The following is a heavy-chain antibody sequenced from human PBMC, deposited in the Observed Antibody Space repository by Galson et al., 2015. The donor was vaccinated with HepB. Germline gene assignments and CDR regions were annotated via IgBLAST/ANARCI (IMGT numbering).Heavy chain of an antibody. CDR3: ANVEWGYSAIV. J-gene: IGHJ6*02. D-gene: IGHD2-21*02. V-gene: IGHV3-23*01. CDR2: ITGVDDTQ. CDR1: GFSFSSCA. Sequence: SLRLSCAASGFSFSSCAMSWVRQAPGKGLEWVAGITGVDDTQRYADSVKGRFTISRDISKDIAYLQMNNLRDDDTGVYYCANVEWGYSAIVWGQEITISGSS.